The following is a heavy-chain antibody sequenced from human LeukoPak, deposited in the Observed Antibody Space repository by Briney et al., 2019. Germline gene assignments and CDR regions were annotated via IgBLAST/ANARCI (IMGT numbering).Heavy chain of an antibody. D-gene: IGHD6-13*01. V-gene: IGHV4-39*01. CDR3: ARLTTAAGSTFDY. J-gene: IGHJ4*02. CDR2: IYYSGST. Sequence: SETLSLTCTVPGGSISSSSYYWGWIRQPPGKGLEWIGSIYYSGSTYYNPSLKSRVTISVDTSKNRFYLKLSSVTAADTAVYYCARLTTAAGSTFDYWGQGTLVTVSS. CDR1: GGSISSSSYY.